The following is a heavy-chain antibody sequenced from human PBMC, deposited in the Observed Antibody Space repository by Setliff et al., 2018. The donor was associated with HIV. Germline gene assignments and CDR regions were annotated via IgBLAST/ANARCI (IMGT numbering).Heavy chain of an antibody. CDR1: GGSISSGSYY. V-gene: IGHV4-61*02. D-gene: IGHD6-6*01. CDR3: ARGRYSSSFHHYYMDV. CDR2: IYTSGST. J-gene: IGHJ6*03. Sequence: PSETLSLTCTVSGGSISSGSYYWNWIRQPAGKGLEWIGRIYTSGSTNYNPSLKSRITISVDTSKNQFSLKLSSVTAADTAVYYCARGRYSSSFHHYYMDVWGKGTTVTVSS.